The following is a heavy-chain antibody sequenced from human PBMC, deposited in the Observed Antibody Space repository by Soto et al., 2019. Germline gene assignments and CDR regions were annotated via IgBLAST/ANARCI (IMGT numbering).Heavy chain of an antibody. V-gene: IGHV3-33*01. D-gene: IGHD5-18*01. Sequence: GGSLRLSCAASGFTFRTYGMHWVRQAPGKGLEWVAVIWYDGSNKFYVDSVKGRFTISRDNSENTLYLQMNSLRVEDTALYYCARGSGHISGYFDYWGQGTPVTVSS. CDR2: IWYDGSNK. J-gene: IGHJ4*02. CDR3: ARGSGHISGYFDY. CDR1: GFTFRTYG.